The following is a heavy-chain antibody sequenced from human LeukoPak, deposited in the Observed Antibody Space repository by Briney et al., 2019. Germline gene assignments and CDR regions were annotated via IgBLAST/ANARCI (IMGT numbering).Heavy chain of an antibody. D-gene: IGHD6-13*01. CDR2: IRYDGSNK. CDR1: GFTFSNYG. V-gene: IGHV3-30*02. J-gene: IGHJ5*02. Sequence: QSGGSLRLSCAASGFTFSNYGMHWVHQAPGKGLEWVAFIRYDGSNKYYADSVKGRFTISRDNSKSTLYLQMDSLRPEDTAVYYCAKDLYSSTSTKGFDPWGQGTLVIVSS. CDR3: AKDLYSSTSTKGFDP.